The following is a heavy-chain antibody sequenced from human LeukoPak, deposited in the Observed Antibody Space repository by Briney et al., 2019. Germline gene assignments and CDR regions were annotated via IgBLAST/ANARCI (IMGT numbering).Heavy chain of an antibody. CDR3: ARGGSQFGELKFRRRNWFDP. D-gene: IGHD3-10*01. J-gene: IGHJ5*02. CDR2: INHSRRT. V-gene: IGHV4-34*01. Sequence: SETLSLTCAVYGGSFSGYYWSWIRQPPGKGLEWIGEINHSRRTHYNPSLKSRVTISVDTSKNQFSLKLSSVTAADTAVYYCARGGSQFGELKFRRRNWFDPWGQGTLVTVSS. CDR1: GGSFSGYY.